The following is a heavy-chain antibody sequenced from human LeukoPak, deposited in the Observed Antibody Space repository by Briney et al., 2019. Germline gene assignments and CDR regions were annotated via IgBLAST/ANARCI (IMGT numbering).Heavy chain of an antibody. V-gene: IGHV3-23*01. Sequence: PGGSLRLSCAASGFTFSSYALSWVRQAPGKGLEWVSAISGSGGSTYYADSVKGRFTISRDNSKNTLYLQMNSLRAEDTAVYYCAKDSSFYGDYLFDYWGQGTLVTVSS. CDR1: GFTFSSYA. CDR3: AKDSSFYGDYLFDY. CDR2: ISGSGGST. D-gene: IGHD4-17*01. J-gene: IGHJ4*02.